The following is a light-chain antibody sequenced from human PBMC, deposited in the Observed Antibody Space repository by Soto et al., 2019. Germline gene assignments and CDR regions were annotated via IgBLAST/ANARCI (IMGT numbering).Light chain of an antibody. CDR3: RSYTSSSTLV. CDR1: SSDFGGYNY. V-gene: IGLV2-14*01. Sequence: QSALPQPASVSGSPGQSITISCTGTSSDFGGYNYVSWYQQHPGKAPKLMIYEVSNRPSGVSNRFSGSKSGNTASLTISGLQADDEADYYCRSYTSSSTLVFGTGTKLTVL. CDR2: EVS. J-gene: IGLJ1*01.